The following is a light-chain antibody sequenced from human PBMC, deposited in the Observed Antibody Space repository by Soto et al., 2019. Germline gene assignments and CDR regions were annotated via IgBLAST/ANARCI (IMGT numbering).Light chain of an antibody. J-gene: IGKJ1*01. Sequence: DIQMTQSPSSLCASVGDRVTITCRASQGISTYLNWYQQKPGKAPKLLIYAASSLQSGVPSRFSGSGSETDFTLTISSLQPEDFATYSCQQSYNTTWTFGQGTKVDIK. V-gene: IGKV1-39*01. CDR1: QGISTY. CDR3: QQSYNTTWT. CDR2: AAS.